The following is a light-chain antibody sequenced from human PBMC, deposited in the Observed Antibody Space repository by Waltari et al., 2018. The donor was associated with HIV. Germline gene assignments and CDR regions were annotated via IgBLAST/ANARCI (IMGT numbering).Light chain of an antibody. J-gene: IGKJ2*01. CDR1: QGIRND. CDR3: FQQNDDPFT. V-gene: IGKV1-17*01. CDR2: AAS. Sequence: DIQITQSPSSLSASVGERVTITCRASQGIRNDLSWYQQKPGTAPKRLIYAASTVQSGVPSRFSGSGSGTDFTLTISSLQPEDFSTYYCFQQNDDPFTFGQGTKLDI.